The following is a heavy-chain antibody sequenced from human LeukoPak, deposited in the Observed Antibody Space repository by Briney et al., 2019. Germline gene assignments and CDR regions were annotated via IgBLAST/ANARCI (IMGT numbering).Heavy chain of an antibody. J-gene: IGHJ6*02. Sequence: SENLSLTCTGSGGSISSGSYYWSWIRQPAGKGLEWIGRIYTSGSTNYNPSLKSRVTISVDTSKNQFSLKLSSVTAADTAVYYCAREFFSSGWYGKMDVWGQGTTVTVSS. CDR2: IYTSGST. CDR1: GGSISSGSYY. CDR3: AREFFSSGWYGKMDV. V-gene: IGHV4-61*02. D-gene: IGHD6-19*01.